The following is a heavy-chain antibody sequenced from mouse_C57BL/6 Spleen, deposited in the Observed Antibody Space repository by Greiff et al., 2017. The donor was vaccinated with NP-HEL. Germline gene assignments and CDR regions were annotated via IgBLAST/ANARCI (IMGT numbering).Heavy chain of an antibody. D-gene: IGHD2-4*01. CDR2: IYPGDGDT. CDR1: GYAFSSYW. J-gene: IGHJ3*01. CDR3: ARSHYDYSFAY. Sequence: QVQLQQSGAELVKPGASVKISCKASGYAFSSYWMNWVKQRPGKGLEWIGQIYPGDGDTNYDGKFKGKATLTADKSSSTAYLQLSSLTSEDSAVYFCARSHYDYSFAYWGQGTLVTVSA. V-gene: IGHV1-80*01.